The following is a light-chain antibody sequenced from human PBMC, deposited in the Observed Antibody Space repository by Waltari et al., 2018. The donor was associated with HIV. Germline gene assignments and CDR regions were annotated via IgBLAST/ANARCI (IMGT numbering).Light chain of an antibody. J-gene: IGLJ2*01. CDR1: TSNIGSNA. Sequence: QSVLTQPPSTSGTPGQRVTISCSGSTSNIGSNAVNWYLQLPGTAPKLVIYSNNQRMPGVPDRFTGTKSGTPASRAISGLQSEDEAVYYCAAWDDSLTGNVIFGGGTKLTVL. V-gene: IGLV1-44*01. CDR3: AAWDDSLTGNVI. CDR2: SNN.